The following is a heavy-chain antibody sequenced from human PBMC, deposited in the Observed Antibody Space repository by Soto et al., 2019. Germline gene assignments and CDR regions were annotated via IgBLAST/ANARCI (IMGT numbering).Heavy chain of an antibody. D-gene: IGHD1-20*01. V-gene: IGHV4-34*01. CDR1: GGSFSDYS. CDR3: ARHGNNGYFDY. J-gene: IGHJ4*02. Sequence: SETLSLTCAVYGGSFSDYSWTWIRQPPGKGLEWIGEINDSGSTNYTPSLERRVTISRDTSKNRFSLKLSSVTASDTAMYYCARHGNNGYFDYWGQGTLVTVSS. CDR2: INDSGST.